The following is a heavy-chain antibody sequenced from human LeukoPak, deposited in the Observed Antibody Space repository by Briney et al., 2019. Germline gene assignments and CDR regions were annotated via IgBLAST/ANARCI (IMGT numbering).Heavy chain of an antibody. Sequence: SETLSLTCTVSGGSISSYYWSWMRQPPGKGLEWIGYIYTSGSTNYNPSLKSRVTISVDTSKNQFSLKLSSVTAADTAVYYCARLGYCSSTSCYTYYYYMDVWGKGTTVTVSS. V-gene: IGHV4-4*09. CDR2: IYTSGST. CDR3: ARLGYCSSTSCYTYYYYMDV. CDR1: GGSISSYY. D-gene: IGHD2-2*02. J-gene: IGHJ6*03.